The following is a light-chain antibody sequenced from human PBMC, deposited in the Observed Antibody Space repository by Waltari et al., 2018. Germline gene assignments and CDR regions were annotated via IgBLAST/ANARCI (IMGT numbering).Light chain of an antibody. CDR2: DAS. V-gene: IGKV3-20*01. Sequence: IVLTQSPGNLSLTPGERAALSCRASQSVSSNYLAWYQQKPGQAPRLLIYDASNRATGIPDRFSGSGSGTDFTLTISRLEPEDFVVYFCQQYSSAPNTFGQGTKLEIK. CDR3: QQYSSAPNT. J-gene: IGKJ2*01. CDR1: QSVSSNY.